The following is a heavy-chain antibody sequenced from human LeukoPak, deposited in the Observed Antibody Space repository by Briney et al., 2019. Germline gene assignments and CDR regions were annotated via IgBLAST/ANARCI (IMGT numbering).Heavy chain of an antibody. Sequence: PSETLSLTCTVSGGSISSSSYYWGWIRQPPGKGLEWIGSIYYSGSTYYNPSLKSRVTISVDTSKNQFSLKLSSVTAADTAVYYCARGVKGYYLAFDIWGQGTMVTVSS. CDR3: ARGVKGYYLAFDI. V-gene: IGHV4-39*07. D-gene: IGHD3-22*01. J-gene: IGHJ3*02. CDR1: GGSISSSSYY. CDR2: IYYSGST.